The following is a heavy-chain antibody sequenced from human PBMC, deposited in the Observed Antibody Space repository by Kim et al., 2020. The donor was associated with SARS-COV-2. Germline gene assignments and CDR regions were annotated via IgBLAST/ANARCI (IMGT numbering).Heavy chain of an antibody. J-gene: IGHJ4*02. CDR3: ARRRDDY. V-gene: IGHV3-11*04. CDR2: ITGSGDIT. Sequence: GGSLRLSCAGSGFIFSDYPMTWIRQAPGKGLEWVSYITGSGDITHYADSVKGRFTISRDNPKNSLYLQMNSLRADDTAVYYCARRRDDYWSQGTLVTVSS. CDR1: GFIFSDYP.